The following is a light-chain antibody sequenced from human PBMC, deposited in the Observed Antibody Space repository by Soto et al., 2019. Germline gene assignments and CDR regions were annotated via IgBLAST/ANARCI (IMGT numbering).Light chain of an antibody. J-gene: IGKJ4*01. V-gene: IGKV3-11*01. CDR1: QSVSSY. CDR3: QQRRNWPSGGLT. Sequence: EIVLTQSPATLSLSPGERATLSCRASQSVSSYLAWYQQKPGQAPRLLIYDASNRATGIPARFSGSGSGTDFTLTISSLEPEDFEVYYCQQRRNWPSGGLTFGGGTKVEIK. CDR2: DAS.